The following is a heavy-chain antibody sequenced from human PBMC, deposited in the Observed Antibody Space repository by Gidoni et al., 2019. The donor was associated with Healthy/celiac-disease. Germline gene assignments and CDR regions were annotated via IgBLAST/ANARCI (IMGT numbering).Heavy chain of an antibody. J-gene: IGHJ5*02. D-gene: IGHD6-6*01. CDR2: IRSKANNYAT. CDR3: TWSIAGA. V-gene: IGHV3-73*01. CDR1: GFTFSGSA. Sequence: VQKVVLGGGMVEPGGCLNLSCAASGFTFSGSAMHWIGQASGKGLEWVGGIRSKANNYATAYAASVKGRFTISRDDSKNTAYLQMNGLKTEDTAVYYCTWSIAGAWGQGTLVTVSS.